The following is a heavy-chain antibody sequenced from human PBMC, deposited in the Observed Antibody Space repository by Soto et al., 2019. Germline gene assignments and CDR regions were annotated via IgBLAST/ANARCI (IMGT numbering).Heavy chain of an antibody. Sequence: EVQLVESGGGLVQPGGSLRLSCAASGFTFDDYAMHWVRQAPGKGLEWVSGINWNSGSIGYADSVKGRFTISRDNTKNSLYLQINSLTPEDTALYYCAKDGRSRAVYYYYYMDVWGKGTTVTVSS. J-gene: IGHJ6*03. CDR2: INWNSGSI. V-gene: IGHV3-9*01. CDR3: AKDGRSRAVYYYYYMDV. CDR1: GFTFDDYA.